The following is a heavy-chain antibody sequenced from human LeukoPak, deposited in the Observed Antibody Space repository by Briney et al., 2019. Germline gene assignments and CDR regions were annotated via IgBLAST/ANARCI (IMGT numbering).Heavy chain of an antibody. CDR3: ARAATVTAESPFGY. CDR2: INSNGGST. J-gene: IGHJ4*02. CDR1: GFTFSSDA. D-gene: IGHD4-17*01. Sequence: PGGSLRLSCVASGFTFSSDAMHSVRQTPGKGLEYGSGINSNGGSTHYANSVKGRFTISRDNSKHTLYLQMGSLRTEDMAVYYCARAATVTAESPFGYWGQGTLVTVSS. V-gene: IGHV3-64*01.